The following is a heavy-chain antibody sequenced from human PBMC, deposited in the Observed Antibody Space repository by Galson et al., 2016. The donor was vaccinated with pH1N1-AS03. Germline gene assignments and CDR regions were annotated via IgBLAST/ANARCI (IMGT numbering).Heavy chain of an antibody. CDR1: GGSVNGYY. Sequence: SETLSLTCTVSGGSVNGYYWTWIRQPPGKGLEWIGQIFYIGDTLYTPSLRGRVTMSVGTSKNQLSLRLSSVAAADTAVYYCGRHLRSSYSMDVWGQGTTVTVSS. CDR2: IFYIGDT. D-gene: IGHD2-15*01. J-gene: IGHJ6*02. V-gene: IGHV4-59*08. CDR3: GRHLRSSYSMDV.